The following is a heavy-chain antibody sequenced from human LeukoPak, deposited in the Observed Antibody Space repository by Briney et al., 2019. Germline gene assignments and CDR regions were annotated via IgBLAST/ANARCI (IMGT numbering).Heavy chain of an antibody. Sequence: ASVKVSCKASGYTFTSYGISWVRQAPGQGLEWMGWISAYNGNTNYAQKLQGRVTMTTDTSTSTAYMELRSLRSDDTAVYYCASSLAYYYDRGGHAFDIWGQGTMVTVSS. CDR1: GYTFTSYG. CDR3: ASSLAYYYDRGGHAFDI. CDR2: ISAYNGNT. J-gene: IGHJ3*02. D-gene: IGHD3-22*01. V-gene: IGHV1-18*01.